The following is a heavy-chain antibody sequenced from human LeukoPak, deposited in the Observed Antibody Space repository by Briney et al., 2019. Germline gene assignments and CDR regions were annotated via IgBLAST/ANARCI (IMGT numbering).Heavy chain of an antibody. V-gene: IGHV1-69*02. D-gene: IGHD4-23*01. CDR2: IIPILGIA. J-gene: IGHJ4*02. CDR3: ARVDYGGNSGFGY. Sequence: SVKVSCKASEGTFSSYTSSWVRQAPGQGLEWMGRIIPILGIANYAQKFQGRVTITADKSTSTAYMELSSLRSEDTAVYYCARVDYGGNSGFGYWGQGTLGTVSS. CDR1: EGTFSSYT.